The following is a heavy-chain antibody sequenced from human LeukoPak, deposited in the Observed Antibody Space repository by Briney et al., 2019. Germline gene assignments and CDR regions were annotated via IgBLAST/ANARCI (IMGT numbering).Heavy chain of an antibody. V-gene: IGHV4-59*11. D-gene: IGHD3-16*01. J-gene: IGHJ4*02. CDR2: VYDIGST. CDR3: ARGGVLKSVDY. Sequence: SETLSLTCTVSGGSIGSHYWTWIRQTPGKGLEWIGYVYDIGSTKYNPSLKSRVTISVDTSKNQFSLRLSSMTAADTAVYYCARGGVLKSVDYWGQGTLVAVSS. CDR1: GGSIGSHY.